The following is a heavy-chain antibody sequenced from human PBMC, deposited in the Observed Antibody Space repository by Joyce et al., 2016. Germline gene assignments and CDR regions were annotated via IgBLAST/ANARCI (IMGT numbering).Heavy chain of an antibody. CDR3: ARAGRGDLGDYFDY. D-gene: IGHD2-21*02. J-gene: IGHJ4*02. CDR2: ISGSSGYT. V-gene: IGHV3-11*06. Sequence: QVQLVESGGGLVKPGGSLRLSCAASGFTFNDYYMSWIRQAPGKGREWFSYISGSSGYTNYADSVKARFTISRDNAKNSLYLQMNSLRADDTAVYYCARAGRGDLGDYFDYWGQGALVTVSS. CDR1: GFTFNDYY.